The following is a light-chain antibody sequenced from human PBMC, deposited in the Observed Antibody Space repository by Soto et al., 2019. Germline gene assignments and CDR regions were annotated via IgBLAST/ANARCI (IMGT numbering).Light chain of an antibody. V-gene: IGKV3-15*01. CDR1: QSVNSN. J-gene: IGKJ4*01. CDR3: QQYNDWPLT. Sequence: EKVMTQSPATLSVSPGERATLSCRASQSVNSNLAWYQQKPGQAPRLLLYGASTRATGIPARFSGSASGTEFTLTISILQSADSAVYYCQQYNDWPLTLGGGTKVEIK. CDR2: GAS.